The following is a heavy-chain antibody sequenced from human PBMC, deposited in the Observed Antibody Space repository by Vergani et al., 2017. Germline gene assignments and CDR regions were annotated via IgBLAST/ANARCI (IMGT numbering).Heavy chain of an antibody. D-gene: IGHD3-10*01. CDR3: AKDTDSITMVRGPFDY. Sequence: VQLVESGGGVVQPGRSLRLSCAASGFTFDDYAMHWVRQAPGKGLEWVSGISWNSGSIGYADSVKGRFTISRDNAKNSLYLQMNSLRAEDTALYYCAKDTDSITMVRGPFDYWGQGTLVTVSS. J-gene: IGHJ4*02. CDR1: GFTFDDYA. CDR2: ISWNSGSI. V-gene: IGHV3-9*01.